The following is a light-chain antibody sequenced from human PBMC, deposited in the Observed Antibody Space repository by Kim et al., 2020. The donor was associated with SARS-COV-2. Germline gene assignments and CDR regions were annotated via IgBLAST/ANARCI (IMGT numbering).Light chain of an antibody. CDR1: SSYLGAYKY. CDR3: TSYAGSNNLDV. V-gene: IGLV2-8*01. CDR2: EVN. Sequence: QSVTHSCTGTSSYLGAYKYVYWYQQHPGKAPKLMIYEVNRRPSGVPDRFSGSKSGNTASLTVSGLQAEDEADYYCTSYAGSNNLDVFGTGTKVTVL. J-gene: IGLJ1*01.